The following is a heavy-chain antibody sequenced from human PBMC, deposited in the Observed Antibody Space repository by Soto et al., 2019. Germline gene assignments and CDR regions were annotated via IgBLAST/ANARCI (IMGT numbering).Heavy chain of an antibody. J-gene: IGHJ4*02. D-gene: IGHD2-2*01. CDR1: GYTFTSYA. V-gene: IGHV1-69*13. CDR3: ARDSCISTSCYALFDY. Sequence: EASVKVSCKASGYTFTSYAISWVRQAPGQGLEWMGWISPIYGTTNYAQKFQGRVTFTADESTSTAYMELSSLRSEDTAVYYCARDSCISTSCYALFDYWGQGTLVTVSS. CDR2: ISPIYGTT.